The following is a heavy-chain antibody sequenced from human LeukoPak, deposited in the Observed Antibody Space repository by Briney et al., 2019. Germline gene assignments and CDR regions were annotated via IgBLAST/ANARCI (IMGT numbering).Heavy chain of an antibody. D-gene: IGHD4-17*01. CDR3: ARGPHDYGDTNFDY. CDR1: GFTFSSYS. V-gene: IGHV3-21*01. J-gene: IGHJ4*02. CDR2: ISSSSSYI. Sequence: GGSLRLSCAASGFTFSSYSMNWVRQAPGKGLEWVSSISSSSSYIYYADSVKGRFTISRDNSKNTLYLQMNSLRAEDTAVYYCARGPHDYGDTNFDYWGQGTLVTVSS.